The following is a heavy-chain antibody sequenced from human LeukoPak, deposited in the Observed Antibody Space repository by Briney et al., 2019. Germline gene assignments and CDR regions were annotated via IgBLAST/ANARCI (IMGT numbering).Heavy chain of an antibody. CDR2: IGSTTSTI. V-gene: IGHV3-48*01. CDR1: GFTFSSYS. CDR3: ARYCTNGVCKYSRLDAFDI. J-gene: IGHJ3*02. Sequence: GGSLRLSCAASGFTFSSYSMNWVRQAPGKGLEWVSYIGSTTSTIYYADSVKGRFTISRDNAKNSLYLQMNSLRVEDTAVYYCARYCTNGVCKYSRLDAFDIWGQGTMVTVSS. D-gene: IGHD2-8*01.